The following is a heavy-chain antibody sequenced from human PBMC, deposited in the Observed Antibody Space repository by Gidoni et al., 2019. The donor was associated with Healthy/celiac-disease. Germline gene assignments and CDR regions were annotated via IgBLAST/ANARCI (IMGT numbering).Heavy chain of an antibody. CDR2: INAVNGNT. V-gene: IGHV1-3*01. CDR3: ARDRGDYGDYHFDY. Sequence: QVQLVQSGAEVKKPGASVKVSCKASGYTFTSYAMHWVRQAPGQRLEWMGWINAVNGNTKYSQKFQGRVTITRDTSASTAYMELSSLRSEDTAVYYCARDRGDYGDYHFDYWGQGTLVTVSS. CDR1: GYTFTSYA. J-gene: IGHJ4*02. D-gene: IGHD4-17*01.